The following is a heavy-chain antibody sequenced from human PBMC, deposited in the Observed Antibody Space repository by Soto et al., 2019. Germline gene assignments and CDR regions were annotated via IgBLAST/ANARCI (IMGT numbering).Heavy chain of an antibody. CDR2: IYYSGST. D-gene: IGHD6-19*01. V-gene: IGHV4-59*01. Sequence: SETLSLTCNVSGGSISSYYWSWIRQPPGKGLEWIGYIYYSGSTNYNPSLKSRVTISVDTSKNQFSLKLSSVTAADTAVYYCARDGAVAGYDAFDIWGQGTMVTVSS. J-gene: IGHJ3*02. CDR1: GGSISSYY. CDR3: ARDGAVAGYDAFDI.